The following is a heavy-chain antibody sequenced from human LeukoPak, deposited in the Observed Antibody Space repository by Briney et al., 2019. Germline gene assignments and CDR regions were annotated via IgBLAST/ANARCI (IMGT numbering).Heavy chain of an antibody. CDR2: ITCSNIYI. CDR1: GFTFSSYT. D-gene: IGHD3-10*01. V-gene: IGHV3-21*01. CDR3: AREVTMVRGVILSIKYFDY. Sequence: GGSLRLSCAASGFTFSSYTMNWVRQAPGKGLEWVSSITCSNIYIFYADSVKGPFTISRDNAKNSLFLQMDSLRAEDTAVYYCAREVTMVRGVILSIKYFDYWGQGILVTVSS. J-gene: IGHJ4*02.